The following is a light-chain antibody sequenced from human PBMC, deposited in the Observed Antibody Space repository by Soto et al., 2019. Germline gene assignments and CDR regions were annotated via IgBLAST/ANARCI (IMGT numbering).Light chain of an antibody. Sequence: EIVLTQSPGTLSVSPGERATLSCRASQSVSSSYLAWYQQKPGQAPRLLIYGASSRATGIPDRFSGSGSGTDFTLTISRLEPEDFAVYYCQQYGSSPRTCRQGA. CDR3: QQYGSSPRT. CDR1: QSVSSSY. J-gene: IGKJ1*01. CDR2: GAS. V-gene: IGKV3-20*01.